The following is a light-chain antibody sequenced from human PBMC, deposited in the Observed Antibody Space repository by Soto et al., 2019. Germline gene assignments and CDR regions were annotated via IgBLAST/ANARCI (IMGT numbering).Light chain of an antibody. Sequence: IVLTQSPATPSLSRGERATLSCRASQSVSSYLAWYQQKPGQAPRLLIYDASNRATGIPARFSGSGSGTDFTLTISSLEPEDFAVYYCQQRSNWPPITFGQGTRLEI. CDR2: DAS. V-gene: IGKV3-11*01. J-gene: IGKJ5*01. CDR1: QSVSSY. CDR3: QQRSNWPPIT.